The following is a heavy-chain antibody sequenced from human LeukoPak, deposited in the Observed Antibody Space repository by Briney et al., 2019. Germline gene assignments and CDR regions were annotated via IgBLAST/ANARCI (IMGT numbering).Heavy chain of an antibody. D-gene: IGHD1-26*01. Sequence: SETLSLTCTVSGGSISSYYWSWIRQPAGKGLEWIGRIYTSGSTNYNPSLKSRVTMSVDTSKNQFSLKLSSVTAADTAVYYCARDRGIVGATTRSSYYYGMDVWGRGTTVTVSS. CDR3: ARDRGIVGATTRSSYYYGMDV. V-gene: IGHV4-4*07. CDR2: IYTSGST. J-gene: IGHJ6*02. CDR1: GGSISSYY.